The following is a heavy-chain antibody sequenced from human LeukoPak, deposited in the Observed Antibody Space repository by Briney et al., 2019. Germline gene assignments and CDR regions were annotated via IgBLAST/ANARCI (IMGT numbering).Heavy chain of an antibody. Sequence: PGRSLRLSCAASGFTFSSYGMHWVRQAPGKGLEWVAVISYDGSNKYYADSVKGRFTISRDNSKNTLYLQMNSLRAEDTAVYYCARDGRGYSYGYDYYYYGMDVWGQGTTVTVSS. CDR1: GFTFSSYG. D-gene: IGHD5-18*01. J-gene: IGHJ6*02. V-gene: IGHV3-30*03. CDR2: ISYDGSNK. CDR3: ARDGRGYSYGYDYYYYGMDV.